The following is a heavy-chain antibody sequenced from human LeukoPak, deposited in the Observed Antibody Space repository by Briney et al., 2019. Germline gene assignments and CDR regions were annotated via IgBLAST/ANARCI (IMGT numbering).Heavy chain of an antibody. CDR3: ATGVKLYCSGGSCPNWFDP. CDR2: IIPIFGTA. V-gene: IGHV1-69*06. Sequence: GASVKVSCKASGGTFSSYAISWVRQAPGEGLEWMGGIIPIFGTANYAQKFQGRVTITAHKSTSTAYMELSSLRFEDTAVYYCATGVKLYCSGGSCPNWFDPWGQGTLVTASS. J-gene: IGHJ5*02. D-gene: IGHD2-15*01. CDR1: GGTFSSYA.